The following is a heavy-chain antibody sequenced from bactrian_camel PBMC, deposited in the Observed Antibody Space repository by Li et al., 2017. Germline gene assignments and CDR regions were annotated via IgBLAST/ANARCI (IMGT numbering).Heavy chain of an antibody. CDR1: GNRRRSSNC. D-gene: IGHD5*01. J-gene: IGHJ7*01. CDR2: IESDGST. Sequence: VQLVESGGGSVQAGGSLRLSCTTSGNRRRSSNCMGWFRQIPDKEREGVAGIESDGSTSYADSVKGRFTISRDNAKDTVYLQMKSLKSEDTAVYYCATDPEASMGWAPNGKPNGMDYWGKGTQVTVS. V-gene: IGHV3S53*01.